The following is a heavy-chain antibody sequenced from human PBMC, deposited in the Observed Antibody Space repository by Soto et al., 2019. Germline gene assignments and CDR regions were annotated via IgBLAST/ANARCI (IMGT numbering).Heavy chain of an antibody. CDR1: GGSFSGYY. Sequence: TSETLSLTCAVYGGSFSGYYWSWIRQPPGKGLEWIGEINHSGSTNYNPSLKSRVTISVDTSKNQFSLKLSSVTAADTAVYYCARGVRDIVVVPAATPVKYYYMDVWGKGTTVTVSS. D-gene: IGHD2-2*01. V-gene: IGHV4-34*01. CDR2: INHSGST. J-gene: IGHJ6*03. CDR3: ARGVRDIVVVPAATPVKYYYMDV.